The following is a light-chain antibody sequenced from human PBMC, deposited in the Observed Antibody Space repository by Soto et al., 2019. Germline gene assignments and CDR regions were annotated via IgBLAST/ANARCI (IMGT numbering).Light chain of an antibody. CDR3: QHWTDYSWT. J-gene: IGKJ1*01. CDR2: KTS. V-gene: IGKV1-5*03. CDR1: QSLTMW. Sequence: DIPMTQSPSTLSASVGDRVTITCRASQSLTMWLAGYQQKPGKAPNLLLYKTSSLESGVPSRFSGSGSGTEFTLTISSLQPDDFATYYCQHWTDYSWTFGQGTKVEVK.